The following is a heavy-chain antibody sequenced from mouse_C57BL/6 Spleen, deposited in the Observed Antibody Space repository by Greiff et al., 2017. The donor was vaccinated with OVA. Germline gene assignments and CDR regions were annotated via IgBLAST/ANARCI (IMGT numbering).Heavy chain of an antibody. Sequence: VQLQQPGTELVKPGASVKLSCKASGYTFTSYWMHWVKQRPGQGLEWIGNINPSNGGTNYNEKFKSKATLTVYKSSSTAYMQLSSLTSEDSAVYYCARSPNYYGSSLDYWGQGTTLTVSS. CDR3: ARSPNYYGSSLDY. CDR1: GYTFTSYW. CDR2: INPSNGGT. J-gene: IGHJ2*01. V-gene: IGHV1-53*01. D-gene: IGHD1-1*01.